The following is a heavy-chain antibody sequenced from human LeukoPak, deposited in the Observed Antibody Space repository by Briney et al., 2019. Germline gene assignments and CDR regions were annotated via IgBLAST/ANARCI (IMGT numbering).Heavy chain of an antibody. CDR2: FDPEDGET. CDR1: GYTLTELS. Sequence: GASVKVSCKVSGYTLTELSMHWVRQAPGKGLEWMGGFDPEDGETIYAQKFQGRVTMTEDTSTDTAYMELSSLRSEDTAVYYCATVIPGDDAVAFDYWGQGTLVTVSS. J-gene: IGHJ4*02. CDR3: ATVIPGDDAVAFDY. D-gene: IGHD2-15*01. V-gene: IGHV1-24*01.